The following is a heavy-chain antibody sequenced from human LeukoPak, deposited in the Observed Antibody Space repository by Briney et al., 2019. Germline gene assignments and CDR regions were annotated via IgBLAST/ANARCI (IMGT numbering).Heavy chain of an antibody. CDR2: IYYSGST. Sequence: PSETLSLTCTVSGGSISSYYWSWIRQPPGKGLECIGYIYYSGSTNYNPSLKSRVTISVDTSKNQFSLKLSSVTAADTAVYYCARLTYYYDSSGYPPAFDIWGQGTMVTVSS. J-gene: IGHJ3*02. V-gene: IGHV4-59*08. CDR1: GGSISSYY. D-gene: IGHD3-22*01. CDR3: ARLTYYYDSSGYPPAFDI.